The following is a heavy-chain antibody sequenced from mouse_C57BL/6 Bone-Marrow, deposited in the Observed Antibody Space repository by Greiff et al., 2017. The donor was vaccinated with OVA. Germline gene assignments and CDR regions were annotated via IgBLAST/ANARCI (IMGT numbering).Heavy chain of an antibody. CDR3: TRRLLCPLFDY. V-gene: IGHV1-5*01. J-gene: IGHJ2*01. CDR2: IYPGNSDT. D-gene: IGHD2-1*01. Sequence: VQLQQSGTVLARPGASVKMSCKTSGYTFTSYWMHWVKQRPGQGLEWIGAIYPGNSDTSYNQKFKGKAKLTAVTSASTAYMELSSLTNDDSAVYYCTRRLLCPLFDYWGQGTTLTVSS. CDR1: GYTFTSYW.